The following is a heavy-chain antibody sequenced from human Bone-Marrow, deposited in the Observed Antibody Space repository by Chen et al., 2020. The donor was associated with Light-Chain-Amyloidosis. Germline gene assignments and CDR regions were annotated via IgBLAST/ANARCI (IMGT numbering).Heavy chain of an antibody. CDR2: IYPDDSDA. Sequence: EVQLEQSGPEVKKPGESLKISCKGSGYTFPNYWIGWVRLEWMGVIYPDDSDARYSPSFEGQVTISADKSITTAYLQWRSLKASDTAMYYCARRRDGYNFDYWGQGTLATVSS. CDR1: GYTFPNYW. V-gene: IGHV5-51*01. J-gene: IGHJ4*02. CDR3: ARRRDGYNFDY. D-gene: IGHD5-12*01.